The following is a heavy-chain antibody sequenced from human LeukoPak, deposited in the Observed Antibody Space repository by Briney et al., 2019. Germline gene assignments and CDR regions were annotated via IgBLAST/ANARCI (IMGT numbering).Heavy chain of an antibody. D-gene: IGHD3-10*01. CDR2: IIVGSGQT. J-gene: IGHJ5*02. Sequence: GTSVKVCCKASGFTLINSGVQWVRQARGQRLEWVGWIIVGSGQTRYAQKFQERVTITRDMSTSTAFLELSSLRSEDSAVYYCAAGDTLVRGVIIPFAPWGQGTLVTVPS. V-gene: IGHV1-58*01. CDR3: AAGDTLVRGVIIPFAP. CDR1: GFTLINSG.